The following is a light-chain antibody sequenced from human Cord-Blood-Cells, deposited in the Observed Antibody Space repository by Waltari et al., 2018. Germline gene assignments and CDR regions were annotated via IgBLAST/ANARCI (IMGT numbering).Light chain of an antibody. CDR2: AAS. J-gene: IGKJ3*01. Sequence: DIHMTQSPSSLSASVGDRVTITCRASQGISKSLAWYQQKQGKAPKLLLYAASRLESGVTSRFSGSGSGTDYTLTISSLQPEDFATYYCQQYYSTPITFGPGTKVDIK. V-gene: IGKV1-NL1*01. CDR1: QGISKS. CDR3: QQYYSTPIT.